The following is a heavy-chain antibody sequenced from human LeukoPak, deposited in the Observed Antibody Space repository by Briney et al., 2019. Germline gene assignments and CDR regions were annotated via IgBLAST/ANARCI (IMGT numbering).Heavy chain of an antibody. CDR2: ISSSGSTI. D-gene: IGHD6-19*01. CDR3: ATGTGYSSGWSPYYFDY. CDR1: GFTFSSYE. Sequence: GGSLRLXCAASGFTFSSYEMNWVRQAPGKGLEWVSYISSSGSTIYYADSVKGRFTISRDNAKNSLYLQMNSLRAEDTAVYYCATGTGYSSGWSPYYFDYWGQGTLVTVSS. J-gene: IGHJ4*02. V-gene: IGHV3-48*03.